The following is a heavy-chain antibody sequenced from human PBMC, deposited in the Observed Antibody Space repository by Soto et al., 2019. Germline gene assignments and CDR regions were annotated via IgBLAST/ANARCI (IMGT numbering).Heavy chain of an antibody. V-gene: IGHV3-30*18. Sequence: QVQLVESGGGVVQPGRSLRLSCAASGFTFSSYGMHWVRQAPGKGLEWVAVISYDGSNKYYADSVKGRFTISRDNSKNTLYLQMNSLRAEDTAVYYCAKEGAALYYYYYMDVWGKETTVTVSS. CDR3: AKEGAALYYYYYMDV. D-gene: IGHD6-6*01. CDR2: ISYDGSNK. J-gene: IGHJ6*03. CDR1: GFTFSSYG.